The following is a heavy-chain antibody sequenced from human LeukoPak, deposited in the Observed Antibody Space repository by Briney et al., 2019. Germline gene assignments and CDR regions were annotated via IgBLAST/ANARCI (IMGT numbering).Heavy chain of an antibody. CDR1: GGSIRSYH. V-gene: IGHV4-59*13. J-gene: IGHJ4*02. D-gene: IGHD5-12*01. Sequence: SETLSRTCTVSGGSIRSYHWNWIRQPPGKGLEWIGCIYYSGSTNYNPSLKSRVTISVDTSKNQFSPKLSSVTAADTAMYYCARDRGLAYWGQGTLVTVSS. CDR3: ARDRGLAY. CDR2: IYYSGST.